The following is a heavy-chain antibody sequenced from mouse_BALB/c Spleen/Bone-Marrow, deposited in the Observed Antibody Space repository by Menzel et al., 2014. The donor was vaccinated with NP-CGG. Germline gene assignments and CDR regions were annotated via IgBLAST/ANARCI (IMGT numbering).Heavy chain of an antibody. V-gene: IGHV1S29*02. Sequence: EVKLMESGPELVKPGASVKISCRASGYTFXDYNMHWVKQSHGESLEWIGYIYPYSGNTAYNQRFKNKATLTVDNSSSTAHMELRSLTSEDSAVYYCARFDDDYWGFAHWGQGTLVTVSA. CDR2: IYPYSGNT. D-gene: IGHD2-3*01. CDR1: GYTFXDYN. J-gene: IGHJ3*01. CDR3: ARFDDDYWGFAH.